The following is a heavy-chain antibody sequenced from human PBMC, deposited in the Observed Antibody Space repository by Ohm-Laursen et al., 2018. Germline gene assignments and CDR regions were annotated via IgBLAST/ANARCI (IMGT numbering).Heavy chain of an antibody. CDR2: ISYDGSNK. V-gene: IGHV3-30*18. CDR1: GFTFSSYG. CDR3: AKAGTLYCGGDCYTDY. Sequence: SLRLSCAASGFTFSSYGMHWVRQAPGKGLEWVAVISYDGSNKYYADSVKGRFTISRDNSKNTLYLQMNSLRAEDTAVYYCAKAGTLYCGGDCYTDYWGQGTLVSVSS. D-gene: IGHD2-21*02. J-gene: IGHJ4*02.